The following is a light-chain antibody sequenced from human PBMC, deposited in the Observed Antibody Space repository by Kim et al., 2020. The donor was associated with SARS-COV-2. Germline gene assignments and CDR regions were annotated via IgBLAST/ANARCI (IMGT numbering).Light chain of an antibody. CDR2: DTS. Sequence: EIVLTQSPVTLSLSPGERATLSCRASQSVDSRYLAWFQQKPGQPPRLLMYDTSKRATGVPDRFSGSGSGTDLTLTVSRLEAEDFAVYYCQQNLKSPVTFVGGSK. J-gene: IGKJ4*01. CDR3: QQNLKSPVT. V-gene: IGKV3-20*01. CDR1: QSVDSRY.